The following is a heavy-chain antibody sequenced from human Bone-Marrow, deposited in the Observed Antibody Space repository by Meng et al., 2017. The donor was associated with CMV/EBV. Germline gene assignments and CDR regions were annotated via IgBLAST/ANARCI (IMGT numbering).Heavy chain of an antibody. D-gene: IGHD1-26*01. Sequence: GSLRLSCAVYGGSFSGYYWSWIRQPPGKGLEWIGEINHSGSTNYNPSLKSRVTISVDKSKNQFSLKLSSVTAADTAVYYCARGRPRGSYHRRICYFDYWGQGTLVTVSS. CDR1: GGSFSGYY. V-gene: IGHV4-34*01. CDR3: ARGRPRGSYHRRICYFDY. J-gene: IGHJ4*02. CDR2: INHSGST.